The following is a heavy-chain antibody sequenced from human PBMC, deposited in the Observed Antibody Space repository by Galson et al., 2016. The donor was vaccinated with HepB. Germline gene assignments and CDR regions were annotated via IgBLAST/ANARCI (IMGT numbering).Heavy chain of an antibody. CDR2: INLSGGRT. V-gene: IGHV1-46*01. CDR1: GYTFTTYY. J-gene: IGHJ6*02. D-gene: IGHD3-16*01. CDR3: ARVNGFGYYFYYAIDV. Sequence: SGYTFTTYYMHWVRQAPGQGLEWMGVINLSGGRTSYAQKFQGRVTMTRDTSTSTVYMELSSLRSEDTAVYYCARVNGFGYYFYYAIDVWGQGTAVTVSS.